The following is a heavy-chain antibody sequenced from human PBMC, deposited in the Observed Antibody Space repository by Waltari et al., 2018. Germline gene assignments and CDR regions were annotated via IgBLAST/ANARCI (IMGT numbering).Heavy chain of an antibody. Sequence: QVQLVQSGAEVLKPGASVKVSCQASGYTFINYEINWVRQAAGQGLEWMGWVNPNSCATAYAQKFQVRITMTWDTSISTAYMELSNLRSDDTAVLYCARGRDVFANFDYNWFDPWGQGTLVTVSS. CDR2: VNPNSCAT. V-gene: IGHV1-8*02. J-gene: IGHJ5*02. CDR1: GYTFINYE. CDR3: ARGRDVFANFDYNWFDP. D-gene: IGHD2-21*01.